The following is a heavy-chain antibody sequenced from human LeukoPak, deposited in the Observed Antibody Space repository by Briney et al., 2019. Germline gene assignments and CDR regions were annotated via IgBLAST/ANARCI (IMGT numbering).Heavy chain of an antibody. CDR2: ISSRGSAI. CDR3: ARGYYDSSGYSDAFDL. J-gene: IGHJ3*01. V-gene: IGHV3-48*03. Sequence: GGSLRLSCAASGFTFSNYEMNWVRQAPGKGLEWVSYISSRGSAIYYADSVKGRFTISRDNAKNSLYLQMNSLRAEDTAVYYCARGYYDSSGYSDAFDLWGQGTMVTVSS. CDR1: GFTFSNYE. D-gene: IGHD3-22*01.